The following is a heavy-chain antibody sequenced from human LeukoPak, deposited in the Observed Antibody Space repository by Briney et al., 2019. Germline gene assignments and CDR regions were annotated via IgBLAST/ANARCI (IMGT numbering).Heavy chain of an antibody. CDR3: ARHGSSWSFDY. CDR2: IQNSGTT. D-gene: IGHD6-13*01. J-gene: IGHJ4*02. Sequence: SETLSLTCTVSGAFISTYYWSWIRQPPGKGREWIGYIQNSGTTNHNPSLQSRVTISVDMSKNQFSLRLSSVTAAGTAVYDCARHGSSWSFDYWGQGTLVTVSS. V-gene: IGHV4-59*08. CDR1: GAFISTYY.